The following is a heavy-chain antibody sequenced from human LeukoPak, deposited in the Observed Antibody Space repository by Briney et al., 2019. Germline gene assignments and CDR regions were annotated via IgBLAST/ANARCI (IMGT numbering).Heavy chain of an antibody. CDR2: INHNSGGT. V-gene: IGHV1-2*02. J-gene: IGHJ4*02. CDR1: GYTFTGSY. Sequence: ASVKVSCNASGYTFTGSYIHWVRQAPGQGVEWMGWINHNSGGTNYAQKFQGRVTMTRDTSISTAYMERSRLRSDDTAVYYGATGGVLSNSFDSWGQGTLVTVSS. D-gene: IGHD3-16*01. CDR3: ATGGVLSNSFDS.